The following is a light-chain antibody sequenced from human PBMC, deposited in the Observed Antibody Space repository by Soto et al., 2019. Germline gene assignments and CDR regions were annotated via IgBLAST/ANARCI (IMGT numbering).Light chain of an antibody. CDR2: EVS. CDR3: SSYTTCRAYV. CDR1: SSDVGAYNY. V-gene: IGLV2-14*01. Sequence: QSALTQPASVSGSLGQSITISCTGTSSDVGAYNYVSWYQQQSGKAPKLMIHEVSNRPSGVSNRFSGSKSGNTASLTISGLQAEDEADYYCSSYTTCRAYVFGIGTKLTVL. J-gene: IGLJ1*01.